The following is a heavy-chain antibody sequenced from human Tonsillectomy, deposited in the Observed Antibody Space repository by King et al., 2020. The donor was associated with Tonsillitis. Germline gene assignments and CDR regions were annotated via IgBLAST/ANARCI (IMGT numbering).Heavy chain of an antibody. J-gene: IGHJ3*02. CDR1: GYSFTSYW. V-gene: IGHV5-10-1*03. D-gene: IGHD3-22*01. CDR2: IDPSDSYT. Sequence: EVQLVESGADVKKPGESLRISCKGSGYSFTSYWISWVRQVPGKGLEWMGRIDPSDSYTKYSPSFQGHVTISADKSISTAYLQWSSLKASDTAMYYCARQDSYYYDSSAYYGFDMWGQGTMVTVSS. CDR3: ARQDSYYYDSSAYYGFDM.